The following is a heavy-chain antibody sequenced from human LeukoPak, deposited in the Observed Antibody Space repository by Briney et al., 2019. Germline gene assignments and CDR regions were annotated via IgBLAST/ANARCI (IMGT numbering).Heavy chain of an antibody. CDR3: ARAWGVWGSYRYPSDY. CDR2: INHSGST. CDR1: GGSFSGYY. Sequence: SETLSLTCAVYGGSFSGYYLSWIRQPLGKGLEWIGEINHSGSTNYNPSLKSRVTISVDTSKNQFSLKLSSVTAADTAVYYCARAWGVWGSYRYPSDYWGQGTLVTVSS. J-gene: IGHJ4*02. D-gene: IGHD3-16*02. V-gene: IGHV4-34*01.